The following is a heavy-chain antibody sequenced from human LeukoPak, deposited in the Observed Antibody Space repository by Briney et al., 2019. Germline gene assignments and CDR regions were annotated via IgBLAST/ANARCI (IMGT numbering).Heavy chain of an antibody. D-gene: IGHD4-11*01. Sequence: GGSLKLSCAASGFTFNDSALHWVRQASGKGLEWVGRIKSKANNYATAYAASVTGRFTISRDDSKNTAYLQMDSLKTEDTAVYYCTRLTEGDYWGQGTLVTVSS. V-gene: IGHV3-73*01. CDR1: GFTFNDSA. J-gene: IGHJ4*02. CDR2: IKSKANNYAT. CDR3: TRLTEGDY.